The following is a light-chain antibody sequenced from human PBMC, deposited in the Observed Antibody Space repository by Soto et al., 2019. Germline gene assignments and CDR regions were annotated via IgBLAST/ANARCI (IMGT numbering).Light chain of an antibody. Sequence: QSALTQPASVSGSPGQSITISCTGTSSDIGGYNYVSWYQQHPGKVPKLMIYDVSNRPSGVSNRFSGSKSGNTASLTISGLQAEDEADYYCSSYTTSITVVFGGGIKLTVL. CDR1: SSDIGGYNY. CDR3: SSYTTSITVV. J-gene: IGLJ2*01. CDR2: DVS. V-gene: IGLV2-14*01.